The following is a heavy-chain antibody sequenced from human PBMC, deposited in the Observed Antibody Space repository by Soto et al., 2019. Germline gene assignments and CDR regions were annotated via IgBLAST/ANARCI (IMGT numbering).Heavy chain of an antibody. V-gene: IGHV4-4*02. J-gene: IGHJ4*02. CDR1: GGSISRSNW. D-gene: IGHD2-8*02. Sequence: PSETLSLTCAVSGGSISRSNWLRWVRQPPGKGLEWIGEIYHSGSTNYNPSLKSRVTISVDKSKNQFSLKLNSVTAADTAVYYCARDKITGLFDYWGQGTLVTVSS. CDR2: IYHSGST. CDR3: ARDKITGLFDY.